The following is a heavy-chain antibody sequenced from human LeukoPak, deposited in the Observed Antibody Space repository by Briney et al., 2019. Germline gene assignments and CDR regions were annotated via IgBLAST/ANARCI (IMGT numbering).Heavy chain of an antibody. Sequence: ASVKVSCKASGYTFTGYYLHWVRQAPGQGLEWMGWIHPNSGGTNYAQKFQGRVTITRNTSISTAYMELSSLRSEDTAVYYCARGPYYYDSSGYVWYNWFDPWGQGTLVTVSS. D-gene: IGHD3-22*01. CDR3: ARGPYYYDSSGYVWYNWFDP. CDR2: IHPNSGGT. J-gene: IGHJ5*02. V-gene: IGHV1-2*02. CDR1: GYTFTGYY.